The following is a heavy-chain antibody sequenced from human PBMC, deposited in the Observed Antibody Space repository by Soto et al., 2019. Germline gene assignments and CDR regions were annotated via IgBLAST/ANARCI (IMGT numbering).Heavy chain of an antibody. D-gene: IGHD3-10*01. J-gene: IGHJ4*02. CDR2: IKGDGIST. CDR1: GFTFSRYW. CDR3: ARGAMGNYYNDY. Sequence: EVQLVESGGGLVQSGGSLRLSCAASGFTFSRYWMHWVRQAPGKGLVWVSRIKGDGISTNYADSVKGRFTISRDNARDTVFLQMNGLSADDTAVYYCARGAMGNYYNDYWGQGTLVTVSS. V-gene: IGHV3-74*01.